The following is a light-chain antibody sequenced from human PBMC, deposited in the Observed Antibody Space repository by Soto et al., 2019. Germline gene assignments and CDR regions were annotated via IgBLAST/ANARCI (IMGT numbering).Light chain of an antibody. CDR1: SSDVGGYNY. V-gene: IGLV2-14*01. J-gene: IGLJ3*02. CDR2: EVT. Sequence: QSVLTQPASVSGSPGQSITISCTGTSSDVGGYNYVSWFQKHPGKAPKRMIYEVTNRPSGVSNRFSGSKFGNTASLTISGIQAEDEADYYCSAYTTSNTLVFGGGTKLTVL. CDR3: SAYTTSNTLV.